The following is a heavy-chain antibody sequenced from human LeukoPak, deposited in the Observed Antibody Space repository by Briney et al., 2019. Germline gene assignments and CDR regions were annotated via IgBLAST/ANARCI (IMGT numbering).Heavy chain of an antibody. V-gene: IGHV4-39*01. CDR1: GGSISSSSYY. CDR3: ARRGDDVDY. J-gene: IGHJ4*02. Sequence: PSETLSLTCTVSGGSISSSSYYWGWIRQPPGKGLEWIGSIYYSGSTYYNPSLKSRVTISVDTSKNQFSLKLSSVTAADTAVYYCARRGDDVDYWGQGTLVTVSS. CDR2: IYYSGST. D-gene: IGHD1-1*01.